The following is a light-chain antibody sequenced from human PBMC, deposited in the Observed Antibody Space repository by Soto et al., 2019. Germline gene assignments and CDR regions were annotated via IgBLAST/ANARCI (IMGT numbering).Light chain of an antibody. V-gene: IGLV2-14*03. Sequence: QSALTQPTSVSGSPGQSITISCTGNHNDIGTYDYVSWYQQHPGRAPRLLIYGVTTRPSGISDRFSASKSGLTASLTISELHPEDEADYYCSSFRSNRXYVFGTGTNV. CDR1: HNDIGTYDY. J-gene: IGLJ1*01. CDR3: SSFRSNRXYV. CDR2: GVT.